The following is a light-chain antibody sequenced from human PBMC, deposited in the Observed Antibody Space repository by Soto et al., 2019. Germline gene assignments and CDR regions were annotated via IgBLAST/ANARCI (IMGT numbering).Light chain of an antibody. CDR3: SSYTGSGTLGVA. CDR2: DVN. V-gene: IGLV2-14*03. CDR1: SSDVGGYNS. Sequence: QSALTQPASVSGSPGHSITISCTGTSSDVGGYNSVSWYQQHPGKAPKLMIYDVNDRPSGVSNRFSGSKSGNTASLSISGLQAEDEADYYCSSYTGSGTLGVAFGGGTKLTVL. J-gene: IGLJ2*01.